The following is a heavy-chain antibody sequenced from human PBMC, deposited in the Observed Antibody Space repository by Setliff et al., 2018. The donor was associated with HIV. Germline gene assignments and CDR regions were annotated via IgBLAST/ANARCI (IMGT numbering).Heavy chain of an antibody. Sequence: PSLTCTVSGGSISSAYYYWSWIRQFPGKGLEWIGYISYSGLTYYNPSLKSRPTISGDTSQNQFSLQLTSVTTADTAVYYCARVHQYYVYVQNRAFDIWGQGTMVTVSS. J-gene: IGHJ3*02. CDR2: ISYSGLT. CDR3: ARVHQYYVYVQNRAFDI. D-gene: IGHD3-10*02. CDR1: GGSISSAYYY. V-gene: IGHV4-31*03.